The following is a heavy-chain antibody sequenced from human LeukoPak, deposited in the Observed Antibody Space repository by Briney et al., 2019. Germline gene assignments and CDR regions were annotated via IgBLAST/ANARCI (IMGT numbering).Heavy chain of an antibody. Sequence: PGGSLRLSCAGSGFTFSSYTMNWVRQAPGKGLEWVSSIRSSSRYIYYADSVKGRFTISRDNAKNSLYLQMNSLRAEDTAVYYCAREVPYGAFDIWGQGTMVTVSS. CDR1: GFTFSSYT. CDR3: AREVPYGAFDI. D-gene: IGHD2-2*01. J-gene: IGHJ3*02. CDR2: IRSSSRYI. V-gene: IGHV3-21*01.